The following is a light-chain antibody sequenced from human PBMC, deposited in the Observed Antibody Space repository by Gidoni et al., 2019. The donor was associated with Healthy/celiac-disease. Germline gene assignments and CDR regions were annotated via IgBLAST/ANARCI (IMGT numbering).Light chain of an antibody. CDR2: KAS. J-gene: IGKJ1*01. Sequence: DIQMTQSPSTLSASVGDRVTITCRASQSISSWLAWYQQKPGKAPKLLIYKASSLESGVPSRFSGSGSGTEFTLTISSLQPDDFATYYCQQYNSYSPATFXQXTKVXIK. CDR3: QQYNSYSPAT. CDR1: QSISSW. V-gene: IGKV1-5*03.